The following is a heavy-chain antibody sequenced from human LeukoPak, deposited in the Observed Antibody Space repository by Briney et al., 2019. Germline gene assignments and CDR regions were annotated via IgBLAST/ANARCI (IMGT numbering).Heavy chain of an antibody. Sequence: SETLSLTCTVSGGSISSYYWCWIRQPAGKGLEWIGRIYTSGSTNYNPSLKSRVTMSVDTSKNQFSLKLSSVTAADTAVYYCARQLAAAGTAGLDYWGQGTLVTVSS. CDR3: ARQLAAAGTAGLDY. D-gene: IGHD6-13*01. V-gene: IGHV4-4*07. CDR1: GGSISSYY. J-gene: IGHJ4*02. CDR2: IYTSGST.